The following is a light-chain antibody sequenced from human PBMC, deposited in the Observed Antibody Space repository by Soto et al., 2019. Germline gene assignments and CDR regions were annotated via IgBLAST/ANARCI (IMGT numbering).Light chain of an antibody. V-gene: IGKV3-20*01. CDR1: QSVNNY. Sequence: EILMTQSPSTLSVSPGERATLSCRASQSVNNYVTLYQQKPRQAARLLLYGASSRAPGIPARFSGSGCGTAVTPPTSRLEHADFAVYYCRQYGRSLGFAFGGGTKVDIK. J-gene: IGKJ4*01. CDR2: GAS. CDR3: RQYGRSLGFA.